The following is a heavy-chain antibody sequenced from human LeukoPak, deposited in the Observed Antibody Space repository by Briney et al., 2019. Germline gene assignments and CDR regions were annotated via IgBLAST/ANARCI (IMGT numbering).Heavy chain of an antibody. J-gene: IGHJ4*02. D-gene: IGHD3-10*01. CDR3: AKALTQLLWFGELNFDY. CDR2: ISYDGSNK. Sequence: PGGSLRLSCAASGFTFSSYAMHWVRQAPGKGLEWVAVISYDGSNKYYADSVKGRFTISRDNSKNTLYLQMNSLRAEDTAVYYCAKALTQLLWFGELNFDYWGQGTLVTVSS. CDR1: GFTFSSYA. V-gene: IGHV3-30-3*01.